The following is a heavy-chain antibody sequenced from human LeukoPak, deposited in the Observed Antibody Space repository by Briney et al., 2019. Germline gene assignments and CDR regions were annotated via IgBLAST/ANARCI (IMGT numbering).Heavy chain of an antibody. Sequence: PSETLSLTCAVYGGSFSGYYWSWIRQPPGKGLEWIGEINHSGSTNYNPSLKSRVTISVDTSKNQFSLKLSSVTAVDTAVYYCARGLPYWFDPWGQGTLVTVSS. CDR1: GGSFSGYY. V-gene: IGHV4-34*01. CDR3: ARGLPYWFDP. J-gene: IGHJ5*02. CDR2: INHSGST.